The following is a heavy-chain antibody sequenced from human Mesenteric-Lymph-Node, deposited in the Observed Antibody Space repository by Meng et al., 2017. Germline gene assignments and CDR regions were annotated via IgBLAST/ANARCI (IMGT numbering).Heavy chain of an antibody. CDR3: ASGRKYCSSTSCYGQFDY. D-gene: IGHD2-2*01. CDR2: IYHSGST. V-gene: IGHV4-4*02. CDR1: GGSSSSSTW. J-gene: IGHJ4*02. Sequence: VQPPASGPGLVTPSGTLSLPGAVSGGSSSSSTWWSWVRQPPGKGLEWIGEIYHSGSTNYNPSLKSRVTISVDKSKNQFSLKLSSVTAADTAVYYCASGRKYCSSTSCYGQFDYWGQGTLVTVSS.